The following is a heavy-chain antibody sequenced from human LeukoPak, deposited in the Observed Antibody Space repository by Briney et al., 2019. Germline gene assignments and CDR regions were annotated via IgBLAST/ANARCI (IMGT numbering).Heavy chain of an antibody. Sequence: ASVKVSCKTSGYTFSNHVVTWVRQAPGQGLEWMGWINAGNGNTKYSQKFQGRVTITRDTSASTAYMELSSLRSEDTAVYYCARGWELQAFDYWGQGTLVTVSS. V-gene: IGHV1-3*01. CDR3: ARGWELQAFDY. J-gene: IGHJ4*02. CDR1: GYTFSNHV. D-gene: IGHD1-26*01. CDR2: INAGNGNT.